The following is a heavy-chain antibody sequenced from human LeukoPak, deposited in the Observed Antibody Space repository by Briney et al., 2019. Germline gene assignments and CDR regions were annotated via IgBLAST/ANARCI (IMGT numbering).Heavy chain of an antibody. CDR3: TVDTNTDSQYY. V-gene: IGHV3-33*01. CDR2: IWDDGSNK. D-gene: IGHD2-8*01. Sequence: GGSLRLSCAASGLNFNDYDMDWVRQAPGKGPEWVAVIWDDGSNKYYAESVKGRFTISRDISKNMLYLQMNSLRVEDTAVYYCTVDTNTDSQYYWGQGTLVTVSS. J-gene: IGHJ4*02. CDR1: GLNFNDYD.